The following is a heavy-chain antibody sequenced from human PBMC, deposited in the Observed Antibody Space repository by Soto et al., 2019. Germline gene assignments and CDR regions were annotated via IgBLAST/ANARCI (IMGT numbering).Heavy chain of an antibody. CDR1: GGSINSGNYY. J-gene: IGHJ4*02. CDR3: ARYLGGSYSPIDY. D-gene: IGHD1-26*01. Sequence: QLQLQESGPGLVKPSETLSLSCTVSGGSINSGNYYWGWIRQPPGKGLEWIGSIYYSGSTYYSPSLKRRVTVSVYTSKNQFYLELSSVTAADTAVYYCARYLGGSYSPIDYWGQGTLVTVSS. V-gene: IGHV4-39*01. CDR2: IYYSGST.